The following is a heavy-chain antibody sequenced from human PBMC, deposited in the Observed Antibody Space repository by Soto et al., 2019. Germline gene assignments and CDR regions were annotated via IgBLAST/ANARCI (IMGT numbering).Heavy chain of an antibody. CDR2: IQSGGTT. D-gene: IGHD2-15*01. V-gene: IGHV3-66*01. J-gene: IGHJ6*04. CDR1: GFTVSSKY. CDR3: GRDDVLCDGGRFYGIPLDG. Sequence: EVQLVESGGGFAQPGGSLRLSCAASGFTVSSKYMNWVRQAPGKGLEWVSLIQSGGTTDYADSVKGRFTISRNTSESPLHLQMDSLRVEDPAVYYCGRDDVLCDGGRFYGIPLDGWGKGTTGTVSS.